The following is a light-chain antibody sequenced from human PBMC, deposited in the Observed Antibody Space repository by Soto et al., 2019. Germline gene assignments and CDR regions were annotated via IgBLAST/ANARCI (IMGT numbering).Light chain of an antibody. CDR3: QTWGAGIRV. V-gene: IGLV4-69*01. J-gene: IGLJ3*02. CDR1: SGHSSYA. Sequence: PVLTQSPSASASLGASVKLTCTLSSGHSSYAIAWHQQQPEKGPRYLMKVNSDGSHSKGDGIPDRFSGSSSGAERYLTISSLQSEDEADYYCQTWGAGIRVFGGGTKLTVL. CDR2: VNSDGSH.